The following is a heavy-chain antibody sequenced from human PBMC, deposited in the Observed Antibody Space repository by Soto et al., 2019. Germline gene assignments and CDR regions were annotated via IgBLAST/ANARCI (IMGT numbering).Heavy chain of an antibody. J-gene: IGHJ2*01. CDR2: ISGSGDIT. CDR3: AKAHRYTTPGRRYFDL. Sequence: EVQLLESGGGLVQPGGSLRLSCAASGFAFTNYAMTWVRQAPGKGLEWVSTISGSGDITDYADSVKGRFTISRDNSKDTLSLQMNSPRDEDTAEYYCAKAHRYTTPGRRYFDLWGRGTLVTVSS. CDR1: GFAFTNYA. D-gene: IGHD1-20*01. V-gene: IGHV3-23*01.